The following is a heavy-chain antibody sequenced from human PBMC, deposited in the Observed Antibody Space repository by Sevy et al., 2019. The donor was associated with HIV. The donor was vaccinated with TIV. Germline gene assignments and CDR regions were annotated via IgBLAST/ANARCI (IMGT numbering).Heavy chain of an antibody. CDR1: GFTLSTYA. Sequence: GGSLRLSCAASGFTLSTYAMSWVRQAPGKGLEWVSTSSGSGGSTYYANSVKGRFTISRDNSKNTLYLQMNSLRPEDTAVYYCAKEFRYCSGGSCHSSYWYFDLWGRGTLVTVSS. D-gene: IGHD2-15*01. CDR3: AKEFRYCSGGSCHSSYWYFDL. CDR2: SSGSGGST. J-gene: IGHJ2*01. V-gene: IGHV3-23*01.